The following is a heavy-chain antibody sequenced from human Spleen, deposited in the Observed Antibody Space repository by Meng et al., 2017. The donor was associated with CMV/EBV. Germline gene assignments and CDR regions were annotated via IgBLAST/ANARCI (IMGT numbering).Heavy chain of an antibody. J-gene: IGHJ4*02. CDR2: ISGNNGNT. CDR3: ARGTIVGLTTG. V-gene: IGHV1-18*01. CDR1: GYSFTSRG. Sequence: ASVKVSCKASGYSFTSRGISWVRQAPGQGPEWMGWISGNNGNTKYAQKFQGRVTMTRDASITTAYMELSRLTSDDTAVYYCARGTIVGLTTGWGQGTLVTVSS. D-gene: IGHD1-26*01.